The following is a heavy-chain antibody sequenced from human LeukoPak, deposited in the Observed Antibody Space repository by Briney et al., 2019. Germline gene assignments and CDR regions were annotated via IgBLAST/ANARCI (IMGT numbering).Heavy chain of an antibody. CDR3: AGNGGRGARPGVHYYDSSGYTY. Sequence: GRSLRLSCAASGFTFSSYGMHWVRQAPGKGLEWVAVIWYDGSNKYYADSVKGRFTISRDNSKNTLYLQMNSLRAEDTAVYYCAGNGGRGARPGVHYYDSSGYTYWGQGTLVTVSS. D-gene: IGHD3-22*01. CDR1: GFTFSSYG. J-gene: IGHJ4*02. CDR2: IWYDGSNK. V-gene: IGHV3-33*01.